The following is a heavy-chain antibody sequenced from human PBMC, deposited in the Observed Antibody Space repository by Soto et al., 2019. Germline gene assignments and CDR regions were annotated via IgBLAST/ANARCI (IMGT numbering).Heavy chain of an antibody. CDR3: ARDLANSKHQLHAFDY. D-gene: IGHD4-4*01. Sequence: ASVKVSCKTSGYTFSSYGISWVRQAPGQGLEWMGWIAANNVDTNYAQKLQGGVTMSTDTSTSTAYMELRSLRSDDTAVYYCARDLANSKHQLHAFDYWGQGTQVTVSS. CDR2: IAANNVDT. CDR1: GYTFSSYG. V-gene: IGHV1-18*01. J-gene: IGHJ4*02.